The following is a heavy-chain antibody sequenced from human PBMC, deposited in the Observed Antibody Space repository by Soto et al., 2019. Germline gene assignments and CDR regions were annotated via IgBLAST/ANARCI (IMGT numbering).Heavy chain of an antibody. D-gene: IGHD3-10*01. CDR2: INAGNGNT. CDR3: ASPSHGSGSYY. CDR1: GYTFSSYL. V-gene: IGHV1-3*01. J-gene: IGHJ4*02. Sequence: QVQLVQSGAEVKKPGASVKVSCKASGYTFSSYLLHWVRQAPGQRLEWMGWINAGNGNTKYSQKFQGRVTLTRDTRDTSASTAYMELSSLRSEDTAVYYCASPSHGSGSYYWGQGTLVTVSS.